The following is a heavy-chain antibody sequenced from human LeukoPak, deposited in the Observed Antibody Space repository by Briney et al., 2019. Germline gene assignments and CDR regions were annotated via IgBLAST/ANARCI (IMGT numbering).Heavy chain of an antibody. Sequence: PGGPLRLSCAASGFTVSSNFMSWVRQAPGKGLEWVSVLYGGGSTYYADSVKGRFTISRDNSKNTLYLQMNSLRAEDTAVYYCARDSSSTWYLAFDIWGQGTMVTVSS. V-gene: IGHV3-66*02. CDR3: ARDSSSTWYLAFDI. CDR2: LYGGGST. D-gene: IGHD6-13*01. CDR1: GFTVSSNF. J-gene: IGHJ3*02.